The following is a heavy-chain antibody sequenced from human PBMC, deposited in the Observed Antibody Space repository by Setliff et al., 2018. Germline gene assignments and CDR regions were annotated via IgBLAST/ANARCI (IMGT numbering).Heavy chain of an antibody. CDR2: INPSGGST. CDR1: GYTFTSYY. J-gene: IGHJ4*02. Sequence: ASVKVSCKASGYTFTSYYMHWVRQAPGQGLEWMGIINPSGGSTSYAQKFQGRVTMTRDTSTSTVYMELSSLRAEDTAVYYCARELTYYYDSSGVDYWGQGTLVT. V-gene: IGHV1-46*01. D-gene: IGHD3-22*01. CDR3: ARELTYYYDSSGVDY.